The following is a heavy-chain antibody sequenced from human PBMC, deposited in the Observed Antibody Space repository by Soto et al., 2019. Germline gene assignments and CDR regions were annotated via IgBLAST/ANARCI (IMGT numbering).Heavy chain of an antibody. CDR3: ARYYDSRGYFFDY. V-gene: IGHV1-69*13. CDR1: GGTFSSYT. J-gene: IGHJ4*02. Sequence: SVKVSCKASGGTFSSYTISWVRQAPGQGLEWMGGIIPIFGTANYAQKFQGRVTITADESTSTAYMELSSLRSEDTAVYYCARYYDSRGYFFDYWGQGTLVTVSS. D-gene: IGHD3-22*01. CDR2: IIPIFGTA.